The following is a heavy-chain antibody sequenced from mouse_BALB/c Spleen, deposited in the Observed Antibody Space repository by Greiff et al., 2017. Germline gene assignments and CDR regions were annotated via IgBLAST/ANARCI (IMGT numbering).Heavy chain of an antibody. Sequence: EVQVVESGGGLVQPGGSRKLSCAASGFTFSSFGMHWVRQAPEKGLEWVAYISSGSSTIYYADTVKGRFTISRDNPKNTLFLQMTSLRSEDTAMYYCARGIYYDYGYFDVWGAGTTVTVSS. J-gene: IGHJ1*01. D-gene: IGHD2-4*01. CDR2: ISSGSSTI. CDR3: ARGIYYDYGYFDV. V-gene: IGHV5-17*02. CDR1: GFTFSSFG.